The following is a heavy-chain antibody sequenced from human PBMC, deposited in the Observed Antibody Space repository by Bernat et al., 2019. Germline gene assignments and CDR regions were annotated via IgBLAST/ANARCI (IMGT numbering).Heavy chain of an antibody. Sequence: VQLVESGGGVVQPGRSLRLSCAASGFTFSSYGMHWVRQAPGKGMVWVAVIWSDESNKTYADSVKGRFTIPGDNSKNTLYLQMNSLRAEDTAVYYCAREGRGGDYGEGGAFDIWGQGTMVTVSS. CDR1: GFTFSSYG. CDR3: AREGRGGDYGEGGAFDI. V-gene: IGHV3-33*01. CDR2: IWSDESNK. J-gene: IGHJ3*02. D-gene: IGHD4-17*01.